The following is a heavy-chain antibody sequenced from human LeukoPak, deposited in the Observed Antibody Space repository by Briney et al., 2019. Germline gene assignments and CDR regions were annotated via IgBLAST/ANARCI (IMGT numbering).Heavy chain of an antibody. V-gene: IGHV1-8*01. CDR3: ARGVDWLLSNWFDP. CDR2: MNPNSGNT. Sequence: ASVKVSCKASGYTFTSYDINWVRQAAGQGLEWMGWMNPNSGNTVYAQKFQGRVTMTRNTSISTAYMELSSLRSEDTAVYYCARGVDWLLSNWFDPWGQGTLVTVSS. D-gene: IGHD3-9*01. CDR1: GYTFTSYD. J-gene: IGHJ5*02.